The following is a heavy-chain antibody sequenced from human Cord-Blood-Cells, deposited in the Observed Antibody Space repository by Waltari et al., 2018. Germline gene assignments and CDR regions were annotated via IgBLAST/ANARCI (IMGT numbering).Heavy chain of an antibody. CDR2: IKQDGSEK. D-gene: IGHD1-26*01. Sequence: EVQLVESGGGLVQPGGSLRLSCAASGFTFSSSWMSWVRQAPGKGLEWVANIKQDGSEKYYVDSVKGRFTISRDNAKNSLYLQMNSLRAEDTAVYYCARWGATTSYYFDYWGQGTLVTVSS. CDR1: GFTFSSSW. V-gene: IGHV3-7*01. J-gene: IGHJ4*02. CDR3: ARWGATTSYYFDY.